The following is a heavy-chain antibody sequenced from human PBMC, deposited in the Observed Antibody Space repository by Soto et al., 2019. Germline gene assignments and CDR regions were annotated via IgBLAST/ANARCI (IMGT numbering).Heavy chain of an antibody. CDR1: GFTFTSSA. CDR3: AAGGGWERTSPLLY. Sequence: ASVKVSCKASGFTFTSSAVQWVRQARGQRLEWIGWIVVGSGNTNYAQKFQERVTITRDMSTSTAYMELSSLRSEDTAVYYCAAGGGWERTSPLLYWGQGTLVTVSS. CDR2: IVVGSGNT. J-gene: IGHJ4*02. V-gene: IGHV1-58*01. D-gene: IGHD1-26*01.